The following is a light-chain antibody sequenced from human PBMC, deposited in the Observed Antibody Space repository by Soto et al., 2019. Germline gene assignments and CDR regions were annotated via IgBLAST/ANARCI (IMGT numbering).Light chain of an antibody. CDR2: GAS. CDR1: QSVSSY. V-gene: IGKV3D-15*01. Sequence: EIVLTQSPGTLSLSPGERATLSCRASQSVSSYLAWYQQKPGQAPRLLIHGASTRATGIAARFSGSGSGTEFTLTISGLQSEDFATYYCQQYNNWPVTFGGGTKVDIK. J-gene: IGKJ4*01. CDR3: QQYNNWPVT.